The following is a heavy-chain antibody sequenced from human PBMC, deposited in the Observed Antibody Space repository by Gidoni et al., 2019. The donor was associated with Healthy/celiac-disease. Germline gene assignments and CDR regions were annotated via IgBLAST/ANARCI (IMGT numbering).Heavy chain of an antibody. CDR1: GFTFRSYS. Sequence: EVQLVESGGGLVKPGGSLRLSCAASGFTFRSYSMNWVRQAPGKGLEWVSSISSSSSYIYYADSVKGRFTISRDNAKNSLYLQMNSLRAEDTAVYYCARDTIVGATRAFDIWGQGTMVTVSS. CDR3: ARDTIVGATRAFDI. D-gene: IGHD1-26*01. CDR2: ISSSSSYI. J-gene: IGHJ3*02. V-gene: IGHV3-21*01.